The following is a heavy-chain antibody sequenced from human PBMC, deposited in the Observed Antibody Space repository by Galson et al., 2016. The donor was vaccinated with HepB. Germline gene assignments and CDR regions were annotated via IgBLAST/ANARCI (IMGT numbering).Heavy chain of an antibody. J-gene: IGHJ5*02. Sequence: SVKVSCKASGYTFSDYYIHWVRQAPGHGLEWMGWINPNNGGTVSAQQFQGRVTMTRDTSISTAYMELFRLRSDDTAVYFCARVRPGAAAWQAFDPWGQGTLVTVSS. CDR2: INPNNGGT. D-gene: IGHD6-13*01. V-gene: IGHV1-2*02. CDR1: GYTFSDYY. CDR3: ARVRPGAAAWQAFDP.